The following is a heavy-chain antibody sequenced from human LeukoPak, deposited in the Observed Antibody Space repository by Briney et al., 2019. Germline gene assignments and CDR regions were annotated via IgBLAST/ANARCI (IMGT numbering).Heavy chain of an antibody. CDR1: GYTLTELS. V-gene: IGHV1-24*01. CDR3: ATVPSIAARRYYYYYMDV. Sequence: GASVKVSCKVSGYTLTELSMHWVRQAPGKGLEWMGGFDPEDGETIYAQKFQGRVTMTEDTSTDTAYMELSSLRSEDTAVYCCATVPSIAARRYYYYYMDVWGKGTTVTVSS. CDR2: FDPEDGET. J-gene: IGHJ6*03. D-gene: IGHD6-6*01.